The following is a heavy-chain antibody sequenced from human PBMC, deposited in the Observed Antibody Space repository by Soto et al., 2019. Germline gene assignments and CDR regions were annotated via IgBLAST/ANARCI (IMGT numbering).Heavy chain of an antibody. J-gene: IGHJ6*02. CDR1: GFTFSGSA. V-gene: IGHV3-73*02. CDR2: IRSKANSYAT. Sequence: EVQLVESGGGLVQPGGSLKLSCAASGFTFSGSATHWVRQASGKGLEWVGRIRSKANSYATAYAASVKGRFTISRDDSKNTAYLQMNSLKTEDTAVYYCTRQDRKPYYYGMDVWGQGTTVTVSS. CDR3: TRQDRKPYYYGMDV.